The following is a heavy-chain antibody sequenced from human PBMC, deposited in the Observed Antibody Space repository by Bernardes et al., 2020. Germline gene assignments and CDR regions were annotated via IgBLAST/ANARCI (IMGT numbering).Heavy chain of an antibody. CDR3: ATTPNYDFWSGYYGDPPYFDY. CDR2: ISGSGGST. CDR1: GFTFSSYA. J-gene: IGHJ4*02. D-gene: IGHD3-3*01. Sequence: GGSLRLSCAASGFTFSSYAMSWVRQAPGKGLEWVSAISGSGGSTYYADSVKGRFTISRDNSKNTLYRQMNSLRAEDTAVYYCATTPNYDFWSGYYGDPPYFDYWGQGTLVTVSS. V-gene: IGHV3-23*01.